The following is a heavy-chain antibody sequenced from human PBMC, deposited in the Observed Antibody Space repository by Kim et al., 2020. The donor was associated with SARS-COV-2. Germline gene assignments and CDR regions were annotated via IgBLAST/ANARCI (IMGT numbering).Heavy chain of an antibody. Sequence: SGPTLVNPTQTLTLTCTFSGFSLSTSGICVSWIRQPPGKALEWLALIDWDDDKYYSTSLKTRLTISKDTSKNQVVLTMTNMDPVDTATYYCARITYDILTGYHYGMDVWGQGTTVTVSS. V-gene: IGHV2-70*01. J-gene: IGHJ6*02. D-gene: IGHD3-9*01. CDR1: GFSLSTSGIC. CDR2: IDWDDDK. CDR3: ARITYDILTGYHYGMDV.